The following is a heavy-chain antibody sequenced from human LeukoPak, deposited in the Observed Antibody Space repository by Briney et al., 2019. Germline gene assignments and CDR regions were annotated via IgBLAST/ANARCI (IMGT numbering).Heavy chain of an antibody. J-gene: IGHJ4*02. CDR3: ARQVRDSSPGLYFDY. D-gene: IGHD3-22*01. CDR2: IYHSGST. V-gene: IGHV4-38-2*02. CDR1: GYSISSGYY. Sequence: PSETLSLTRTVSGYSISSGYYWGWIRPPPGKGLEWIGSIYHSGSTYYNPSLKSRVTISVDTSKNQFSLKLSSVTAADTAVYYCARQVRDSSPGLYFDYWGQGTLVTVSS.